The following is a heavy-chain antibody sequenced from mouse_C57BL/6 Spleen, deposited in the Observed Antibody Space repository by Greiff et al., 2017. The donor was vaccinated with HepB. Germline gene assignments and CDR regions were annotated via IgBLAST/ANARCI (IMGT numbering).Heavy chain of an antibody. J-gene: IGHJ2*01. CDR1: GYTFTSYW. CDR2: IDPSDSYT. Sequence: VQLQQPGAELVKPGASVKLSCKASGYTFTSYWMQWVKQRPGQGLEWIGEIDPSDSYTNYNQKFKGKATLTVDTSSSTAYMQLSSLTSEDSAVYYCASDYYLDYWGQGTTLTVSS. V-gene: IGHV1-50*01. CDR3: ASDYYLDY. D-gene: IGHD2-4*01.